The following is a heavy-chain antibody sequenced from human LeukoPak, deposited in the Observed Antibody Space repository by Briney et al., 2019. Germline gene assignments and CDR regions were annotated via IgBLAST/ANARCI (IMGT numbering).Heavy chain of an antibody. J-gene: IGHJ5*02. CDR1: GYTLPGYY. Sequence: ASVKVSCKASGYTLPGYYMHWVRQAPGQGLEWMGWINPNSGGTNYAQKFQGRVTMTRDTSISTAYMELSRLRSDDTAVYYCARGLSYYGSGSYSRRAHYNWLEPGGQGTLVTVSS. V-gene: IGHV1-2*02. D-gene: IGHD3-10*01. CDR3: ARGLSYYGSGSYSRRAHYNWLEP. CDR2: INPNSGGT.